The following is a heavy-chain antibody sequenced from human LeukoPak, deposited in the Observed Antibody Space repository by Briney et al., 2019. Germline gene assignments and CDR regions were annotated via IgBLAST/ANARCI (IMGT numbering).Heavy chain of an antibody. V-gene: IGHV4-39*07. Sequence: SETLSLTCTVSGGSISSSSYYWGWIRQPPGKGLEWIGSIYYSGSTYYNPSLKSRVTISVDTSKNQFSLKLSSVTAADTAVYYCARDESGYDPKPFDYWGQGTLVTVSS. CDR3: ARDESGYDPKPFDY. J-gene: IGHJ4*02. D-gene: IGHD5-12*01. CDR1: GGSISSSSYY. CDR2: IYYSGST.